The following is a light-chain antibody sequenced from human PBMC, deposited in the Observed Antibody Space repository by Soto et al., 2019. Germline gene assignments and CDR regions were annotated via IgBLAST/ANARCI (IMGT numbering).Light chain of an antibody. CDR1: TGAVTTGYY. Sequence: QAVVTQEPSLTVSPGGTVTLTCASSTGAVTTGYYPSWFQHKPGHAPRALIYNTNYKHSWTPARLSGSLLGDKAALTLSGVPPEDEAEYYWLLYYGGYLVFGGGTKLTVL. J-gene: IGLJ3*02. V-gene: IGLV7-43*01. CDR2: NTN. CDR3: LLYYGGYLV.